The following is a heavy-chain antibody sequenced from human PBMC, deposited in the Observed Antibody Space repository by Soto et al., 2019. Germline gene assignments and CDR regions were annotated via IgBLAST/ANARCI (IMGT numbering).Heavy chain of an antibody. Sequence: SVKVSCKASGGTFSSYAISWVRQAPGQGLEWMGEIIPIFGTANSAQKFQGRVTITADESTSTAYMELSSLRSEDTAVYYCARDRGPSSGYYPYCFDPWGQGTLVTVSS. CDR3: ARDRGPSSGYYPYCFDP. D-gene: IGHD3-22*01. V-gene: IGHV1-69*13. CDR1: GGTFSSYA. J-gene: IGHJ5*02. CDR2: IIPIFGTA.